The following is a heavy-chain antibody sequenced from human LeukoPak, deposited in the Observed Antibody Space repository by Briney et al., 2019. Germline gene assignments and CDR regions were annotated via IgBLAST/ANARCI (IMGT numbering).Heavy chain of an antibody. D-gene: IGHD6-13*01. V-gene: IGHV4-59*01. CDR3: ARAGSSSWYNWFDP. CDR1: GGSISSYY. J-gene: IGHJ5*02. Sequence: SETLSLTCTVSGGSISSYYWSWIRQPPGKGLEWIGYIYYSGSTNYNPSPKSRVTISVDTSKNQFSLKLSSVTAADTAVYYCARAGSSSWYNWFDPWGQGTLVTVSS. CDR2: IYYSGST.